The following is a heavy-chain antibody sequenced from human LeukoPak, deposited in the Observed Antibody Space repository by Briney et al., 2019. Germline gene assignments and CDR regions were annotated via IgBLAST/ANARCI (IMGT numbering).Heavy chain of an antibody. CDR1: GFTFSDYW. D-gene: IGHD2-2*01. J-gene: IGHJ6*02. CDR2: IKQDGSDK. Sequence: GGSLRLSCAASGFTFSDYWMSWVRQAPAKGPEWVANIKQDGSDKYYADSVKGRFTISRDNSKNTLYLQMNSLRAEDTAVYYCARGRCSSTSCYYYYYYGMDVWGQGTTVTVSS. V-gene: IGHV3-7*01. CDR3: ARGRCSSTSCYYYYYYGMDV.